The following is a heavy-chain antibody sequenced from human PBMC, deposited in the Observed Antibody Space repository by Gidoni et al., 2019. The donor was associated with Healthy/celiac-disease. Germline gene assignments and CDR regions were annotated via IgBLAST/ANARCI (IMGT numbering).Heavy chain of an antibody. CDR3: ARVPGYDILTGPSSVGYAFDI. J-gene: IGHJ3*02. CDR1: GGSISSYY. V-gene: IGHV4-59*01. CDR2: IYYSGST. Sequence: QVQLQESGPGLVKPSATLSLTCTVSGGSISSYYWSWIRQPPGKGLEWIGYIYYSGSTNYNPSLKSRVTISVDTSKNQFSLKLSSVTAADTAVYYCARVPGYDILTGPSSVGYAFDIWGQGTMVTVSS. D-gene: IGHD3-9*01.